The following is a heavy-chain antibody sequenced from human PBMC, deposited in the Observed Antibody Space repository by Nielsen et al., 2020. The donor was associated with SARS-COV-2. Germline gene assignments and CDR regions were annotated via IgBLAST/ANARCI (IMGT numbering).Heavy chain of an antibody. Sequence: ASVKVSCKASGYTFTGYYMHWVRQAPGQGLEWMGRINPNSGGANYAQKFQGRVTMTRDTSISTAYMELSRLRSDDTAAYYCARDKVVAGMDYWGQGTLVTVSS. CDR3: ARDKVVAGMDY. CDR1: GYTFTGYY. V-gene: IGHV1-2*06. D-gene: IGHD6-19*01. CDR2: INPNSGGA. J-gene: IGHJ4*02.